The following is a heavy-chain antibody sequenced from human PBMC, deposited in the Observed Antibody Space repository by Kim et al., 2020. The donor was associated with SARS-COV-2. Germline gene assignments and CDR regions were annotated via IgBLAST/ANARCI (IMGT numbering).Heavy chain of an antibody. V-gene: IGHV3-43*02. CDR3: AKDIGGLRWDYYYYGMDV. CDR2: ISGDGGST. D-gene: IGHD3-16*01. Sequence: GGSLRLSCAASGFTFDYYAMHWVRQAPGKGLEWVSLISGDGGSTYYADSVKGRFTISRDNSKNSLYLQMNSLRTEDTALYYCAKDIGGLRWDYYYYGMDVWGQGTTVTVSS. CDR1: GFTFDYYA. J-gene: IGHJ6*02.